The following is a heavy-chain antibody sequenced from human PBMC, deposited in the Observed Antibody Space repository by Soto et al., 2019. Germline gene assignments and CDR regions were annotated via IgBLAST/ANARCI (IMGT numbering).Heavy chain of an antibody. V-gene: IGHV6-1*01. CDR2: TYYRSRWYN. J-gene: IGHJ6*03. Sequence: SPTLSLTCAIPGDSVSSNNAAWNWIRQSPSRGLEWLGRTYYRSRWYNDYAVSVKSRITVNPDTSKNQFSLQLTSVTPEDTAVYYCAGTTSHYWYYMDVWGKGTTVTVPS. CDR1: GDSVSSNNAA. D-gene: IGHD1-7*01. CDR3: AGTTSHYWYYMDV.